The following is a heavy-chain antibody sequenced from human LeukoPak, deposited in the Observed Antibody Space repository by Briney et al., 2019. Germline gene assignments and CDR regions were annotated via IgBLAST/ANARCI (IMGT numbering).Heavy chain of an antibody. CDR1: GGSISSSSYY. Sequence: SETLSLTCTVSGGSISSSSYYWGWIRQPPGKGLEWIGSIYYSGSTYYNPSLKSRVTLSVDTSKNQFSLKLSSVTAADTAVYYCARHGTSDSSGYYYTNWFDPWGQGTLVTVSS. CDR2: IYYSGST. V-gene: IGHV4-39*01. D-gene: IGHD3-22*01. J-gene: IGHJ5*02. CDR3: ARHGTSDSSGYYYTNWFDP.